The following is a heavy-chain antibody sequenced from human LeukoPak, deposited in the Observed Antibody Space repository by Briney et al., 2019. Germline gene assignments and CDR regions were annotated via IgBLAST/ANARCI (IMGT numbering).Heavy chain of an antibody. CDR2: MSYDGSNK. CDR3: ARVHPLDIVVVVAATLDY. Sequence: PGGSLRLSCAASGFTFNAYPMHWVRQAPGKGLEWVAVMSYDGSNKYYAGSVKGRFTVSRDNSKNTLYLQMNSLRAEDTAVYYCARVHPLDIVVVVAATLDYWGQGTLVTVSS. CDR1: GFTFNAYP. J-gene: IGHJ4*02. V-gene: IGHV3-30*04. D-gene: IGHD2-15*01.